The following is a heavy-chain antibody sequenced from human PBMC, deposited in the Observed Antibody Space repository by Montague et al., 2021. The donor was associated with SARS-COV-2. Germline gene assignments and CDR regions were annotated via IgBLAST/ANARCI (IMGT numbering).Heavy chain of an antibody. J-gene: IGHJ6*02. CDR1: GGSISSSNW. Sequence: ETLSLTCAVSGGSISSSNWWSWVRQPPGKGLEWIGEIYHSGSTNYNPSLKSRVTISVDKSKNQFSLKLSSVTAADTAVYYCARRPLGYYYYGMDVWDQGTTVTVSS. V-gene: IGHV4-4*02. CDR3: ARRPLGYYYYGMDV. CDR2: IYHSGST.